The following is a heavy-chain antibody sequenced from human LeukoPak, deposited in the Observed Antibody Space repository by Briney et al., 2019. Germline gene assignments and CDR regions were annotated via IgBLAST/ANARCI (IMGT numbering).Heavy chain of an antibody. Sequence: PGGSLRLSCAASGFTFDDYAMHWVRQAPGKGLEWVSGISWNSGSIGYADSVKGRFTISRDNAKNSLYLQMNSLRAEDTALYYCARDLRMATISWGQGTLVTVSS. CDR1: GFTFDDYA. J-gene: IGHJ5*02. CDR3: ARDLRMATIS. V-gene: IGHV3-9*01. D-gene: IGHD5-24*01. CDR2: ISWNSGSI.